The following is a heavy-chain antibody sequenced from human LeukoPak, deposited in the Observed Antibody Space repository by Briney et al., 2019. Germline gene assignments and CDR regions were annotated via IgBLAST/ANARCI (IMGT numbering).Heavy chain of an antibody. CDR1: GDSVSSNSVT. CDR2: TYYRSTWYN. V-gene: IGHV6-1*01. CDR3: ARRLTQYDCFDP. D-gene: IGHD2-2*01. J-gene: IGHJ5*02. Sequence: SQTLSLTCAISGDSVSSNSVTWNWIRQSPSRGLQWLGRTYYRSTWYNDYAVSVRGRITVNPDTSKNQFSLHLNSVTPEDTAVYYCARRLTQYDCFDPWGQGIPVTVSS.